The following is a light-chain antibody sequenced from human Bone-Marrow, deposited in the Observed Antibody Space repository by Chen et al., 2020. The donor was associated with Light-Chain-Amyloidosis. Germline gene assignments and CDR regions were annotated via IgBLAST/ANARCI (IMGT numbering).Light chain of an antibody. CDR3: QQSYNTPHT. Sequence: DIQMTPSASSLSASVGDRVTITCRASQSISTYLNWYQHKPGVAPRLLIYAASKLQSGVPSRFSGSGSGTDFTLTISSLKPDDSATYSCQQSYNTPHTFGQGTSLEIK. J-gene: IGKJ2*01. CDR1: QSISTY. V-gene: IGKV1-39*01. CDR2: AAS.